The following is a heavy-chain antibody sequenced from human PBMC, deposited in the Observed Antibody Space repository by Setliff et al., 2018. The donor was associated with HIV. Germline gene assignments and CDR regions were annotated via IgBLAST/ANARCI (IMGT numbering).Heavy chain of an antibody. CDR3: ARQGYDFWSGPLGFDY. V-gene: IGHV4-34*01. D-gene: IGHD3-3*01. J-gene: IGHJ4*02. CDR1: GGSFSGYY. CDR2: INHSGST. Sequence: PSETLSLTCAVYGGSFSGYYWSWIRQPPGKGLEWIGEINHSGSTNYNPSLKSRVTISVDTSKNHFSLKLSSVTAADTAVYYCARQGYDFWSGPLGFDYWGQGTLVTVSS.